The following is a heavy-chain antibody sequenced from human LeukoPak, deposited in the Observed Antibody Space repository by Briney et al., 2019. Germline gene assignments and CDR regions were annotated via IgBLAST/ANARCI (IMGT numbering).Heavy chain of an antibody. CDR2: IIPIFGTA. CDR3: ARILSGSGI. Sequence: GASVKVSCKVSGHTLTELSMHWVRQAPGQGLEWMGGIIPIFGTANYAQKFQGRVTITADESTSTAYMELSSLRSEDTAVYYCARILSGSGIWGQGTMVTVSS. J-gene: IGHJ3*02. V-gene: IGHV1-69*13. CDR1: GHTLTELS. D-gene: IGHD3-9*01.